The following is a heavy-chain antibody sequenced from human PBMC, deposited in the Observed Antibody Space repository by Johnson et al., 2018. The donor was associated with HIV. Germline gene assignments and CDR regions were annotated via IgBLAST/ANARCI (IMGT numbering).Heavy chain of an antibody. V-gene: IGHV3-30*03. D-gene: IGHD3-10*01. Sequence: VQLVESGGGLVQPGGSLRLSCAASGFTVSSNYMSWVRQAPGKGLEWVAVISYDGSNKYYADSVKGRFTISRDNSKNTLYLQMNSLRAEDTALYYCARGPGYGSGSYRGNAFDIWGQGTMVTVSS. J-gene: IGHJ3*02. CDR2: ISYDGSNK. CDR3: ARGPGYGSGSYRGNAFDI. CDR1: GFTVSSNY.